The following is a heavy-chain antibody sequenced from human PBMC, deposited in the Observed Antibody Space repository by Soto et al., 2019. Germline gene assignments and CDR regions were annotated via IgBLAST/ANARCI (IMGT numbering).Heavy chain of an antibody. V-gene: IGHV1-8*01. D-gene: IGHD6-13*01. CDR2: MNPNSGNT. J-gene: IGHJ1*01. Sequence: QVQLVQSGAEVKKPGASVKVSCKASGYTFTSYDINWVRQATGQGLEWMGWMNPNSGNTGYAQKFQGRVTMTRNNSISTAYMELSSLRSEDTAVYYCARGRAADPGRYFQHWGQGTLVTVSS. CDR3: ARGRAADPGRYFQH. CDR1: GYTFTSYD.